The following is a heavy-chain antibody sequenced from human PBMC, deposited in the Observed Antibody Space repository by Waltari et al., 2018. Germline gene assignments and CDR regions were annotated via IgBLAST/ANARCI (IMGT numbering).Heavy chain of an antibody. V-gene: IGHV4-39*01. CDR1: GGSITTNRHY. Sequence: QLQLQESGPGLVKPSETLALTCSVSGGSITTNRHYWGWIRQPPGQGLEWIGTIPYNGATYSSPSRRGRLTRSRDTTMNQRSLKLGSVTAADTAVYYCATYIGASVGTAAVDVWGQGTMVTVSS. CDR2: IPYNGAT. D-gene: IGHD5-12*01. CDR3: ATYIGASVGTAAVDV. J-gene: IGHJ3*01.